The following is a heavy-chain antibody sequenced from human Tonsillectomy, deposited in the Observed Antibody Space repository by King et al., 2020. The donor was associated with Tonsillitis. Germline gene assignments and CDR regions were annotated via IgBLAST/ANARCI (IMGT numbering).Heavy chain of an antibody. J-gene: IGHJ5*02. D-gene: IGHD3-10*01. CDR3: ARGRPMVRGEHWFDP. CDR2: IYPGDSDT. CDR1: GYIFSTYW. V-gene: IGHV5-51*01. Sequence: QLVQSGVEVKKPGESLKISCKGSGYIFSTYWIGWVRQMSGKGLEWMGIIYPGDSDTRYNPSFQGQVTISADKSISTAYLQWRSLTPSDTAMYYCARGRPMVRGEHWFDPWGQGTLVTVSS.